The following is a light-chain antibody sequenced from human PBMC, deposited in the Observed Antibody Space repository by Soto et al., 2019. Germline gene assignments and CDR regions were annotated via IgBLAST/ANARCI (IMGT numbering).Light chain of an antibody. J-gene: IGLJ1*01. Sequence: LTQAASVSGSPGQSITISCTGTSSDVGSYNLVSWYQQHPGKAPKLMIYEVSKRPSGLSNRFSGSKSGNTASLTISGLQAEDEADYYCCSYAGSRTPLIFGTGTKVT. CDR3: CSYAGSRTPLI. CDR1: SSDVGSYNL. CDR2: EVS. V-gene: IGLV2-23*02.